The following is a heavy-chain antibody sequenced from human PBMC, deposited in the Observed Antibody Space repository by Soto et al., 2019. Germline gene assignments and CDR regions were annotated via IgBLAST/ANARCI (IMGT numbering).Heavy chain of an antibody. V-gene: IGHV4-4*02. CDR1: GGSFTSNNW. J-gene: IGHJ6*02. CDR2: IYRTGST. Sequence: SETLSLTCAVSGGSFTSNNWWTWVRQPPGQGLEWIGEIYRTGSTNYNPSLKSRVTISLDKSENQFSLKLSSVTAADTAVYYCARGGGYSYGYPDYFYGMDVWGPGISVTVSS. CDR3: ARGGGYSYGYPDYFYGMDV. D-gene: IGHD5-18*01.